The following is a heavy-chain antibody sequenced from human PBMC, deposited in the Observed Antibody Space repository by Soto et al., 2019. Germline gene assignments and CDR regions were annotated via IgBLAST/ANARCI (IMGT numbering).Heavy chain of an antibody. V-gene: IGHV1-46*01. J-gene: IGHJ4*02. D-gene: IGHD3-22*01. CDR2: INPKGGKT. CDR3: ATSRPRDYYDSSGYYGHDY. CDR1: GYTFTSDY. Sequence: GASVKVSCKASGYTFTSDYMHWVRQAPGQGLEWMGRINPKGGKTIYAQKFQGRFTVTEDTSTDTAYMELSSLRSEDTAVYYCATSRPRDYYDSSGYYGHDYWGQGTLVTVSS.